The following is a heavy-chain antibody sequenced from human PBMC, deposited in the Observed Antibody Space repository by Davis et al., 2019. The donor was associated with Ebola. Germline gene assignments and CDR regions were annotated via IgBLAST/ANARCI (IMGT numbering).Heavy chain of an antibody. J-gene: IGHJ3*02. Sequence: PGGSLRPSCAASGFTFSEYAMTWVRQGPGKGLDWVSRINNDGRSATYADAVKGRFTVSRDNTKETLYLQMNSLRVDETAVYYCVRVPYCGADCYSSNAFDIWGQGTMVTVSS. V-gene: IGHV3-74*03. D-gene: IGHD2-21*01. CDR2: INNDGRSA. CDR3: VRVPYCGADCYSSNAFDI. CDR1: GFTFSEYA.